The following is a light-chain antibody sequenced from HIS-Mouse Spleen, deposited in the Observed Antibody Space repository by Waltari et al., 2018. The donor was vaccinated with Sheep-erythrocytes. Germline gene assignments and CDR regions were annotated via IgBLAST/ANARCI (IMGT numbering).Light chain of an antibody. V-gene: IGLV2-23*01. CDR2: EGS. CDR3: CSYAGSSTPWV. J-gene: IGLJ3*02. CDR1: SSDVGSYNL. Sequence: QSALTQPASVSGSPGQSITISCTGTSSDVGSYNLVSWYQQHPGKAPKLMGYEGSKRPSRISNRFSGSKSGNTASLTITGLQAEDEADYYCCSYAGSSTPWVFGGGTKLTVL.